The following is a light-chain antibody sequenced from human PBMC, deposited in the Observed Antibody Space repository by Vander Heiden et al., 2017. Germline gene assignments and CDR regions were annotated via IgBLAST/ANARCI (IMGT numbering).Light chain of an antibody. CDR2: GAS. CDR3: QQDNTLFT. Sequence: IVMTQSPATLSVSPGERATLSCRASQSVSSNLEWYQQKPGQAPRLLIYGASNSANGIPDRFSGSGYGKEFTLTSSSRQYEDFAVYYGQQDNTLFTFGGGTKVXIK. J-gene: IGKJ4*01. V-gene: IGKV3-15*01. CDR1: QSVSSN.